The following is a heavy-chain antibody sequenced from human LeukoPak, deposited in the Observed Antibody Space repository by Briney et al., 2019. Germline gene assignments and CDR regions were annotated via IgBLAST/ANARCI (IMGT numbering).Heavy chain of an antibody. V-gene: IGHV3-7*01. CDR3: TRDPLTQNDY. Sequence: GGSLRLTCAASGFTFDSYWMSWVRQAPGKGLEWVANIKQDGNEKYYVDSVKGRFTIYRDNAENSLYLQMNSLRAEDTAVYYCTRDPLTQNDYWGQGTLVTVSS. D-gene: IGHD1-14*01. CDR2: IKQDGNEK. CDR1: GFTFDSYW. J-gene: IGHJ4*02.